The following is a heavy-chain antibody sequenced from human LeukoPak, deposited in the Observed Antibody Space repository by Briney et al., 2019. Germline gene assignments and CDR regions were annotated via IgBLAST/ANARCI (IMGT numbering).Heavy chain of an antibody. D-gene: IGHD6-19*01. CDR3: ARGGKAVKGWFDP. Sequence: SETLSLTCTVPGGSISSCYWSWIRQPPGKGLEWIGYIYYSGSTNYNPSLKSRVTISVDTSKNQFSLKLSSVTAADTAVYYCARGGKAVKGWFDPWGQGTLVTVSS. CDR2: IYYSGST. V-gene: IGHV4-59*01. CDR1: GGSISSCY. J-gene: IGHJ5*02.